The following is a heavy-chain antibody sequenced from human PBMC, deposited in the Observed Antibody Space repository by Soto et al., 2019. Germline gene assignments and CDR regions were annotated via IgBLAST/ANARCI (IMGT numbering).Heavy chain of an antibody. J-gene: IGHJ4*02. V-gene: IGHV1-69*01. CDR1: GGTFKNYA. CDR2: ILPVFDEL. D-gene: IGHD3-22*01. CDR3: ARASDPSGYHS. Sequence: QVQLVQSESEVKKPGSSVKVSCKVSGGTFKNYAISWVRQAPGQGLQWVGGILPVFDELHYAPKLQGRVTITADEVTRKAHLELGSLTSGDTAVYFFARASDPSGYHSWGQGPLVAVSS.